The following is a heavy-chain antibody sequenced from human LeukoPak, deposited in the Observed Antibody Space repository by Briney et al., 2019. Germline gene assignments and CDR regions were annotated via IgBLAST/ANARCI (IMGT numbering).Heavy chain of an antibody. CDR2: ISSSGSPI. Sequence: GGSLRLSCAAFGFKFTSYSMNWVRQAPGKGLEWISYISSSGSPIYYADPVKGRFTISRDNAKKSSDLQMTNLTAEDTAVYFCARGSRFDYWGQGAPVTVSS. V-gene: IGHV3-48*04. CDR1: GFKFTSYS. J-gene: IGHJ4*02. CDR3: ARGSRFDY.